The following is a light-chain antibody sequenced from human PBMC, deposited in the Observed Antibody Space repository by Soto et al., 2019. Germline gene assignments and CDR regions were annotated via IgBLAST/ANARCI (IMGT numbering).Light chain of an antibody. J-gene: IGKJ1*01. Sequence: EIQMTQSPSSLSASVGDRVTITCRASQSISSYLNWYQQKPGKAPKILIYDASSLGSGVPSRFSGSASGTEFTLTISSLQPDDFATYYCQQYDTYSWTFGRGTKVDIK. V-gene: IGKV1-5*01. CDR3: QQYDTYSWT. CDR1: QSISSY. CDR2: DAS.